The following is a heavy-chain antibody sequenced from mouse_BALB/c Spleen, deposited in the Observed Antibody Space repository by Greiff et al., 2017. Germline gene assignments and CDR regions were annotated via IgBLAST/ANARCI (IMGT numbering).Heavy chain of an antibody. J-gene: IGHJ1*01. CDR3: ERYGVTTATIWYFDV. CDR2: ISSGGSYT. CDR1: GFTFSSYG. D-gene: IGHD1-2*01. V-gene: IGHV5-6*01. Sequence: EVMLVESGGDLVKPGGSLKLSCAASGFTFSSYGMSWVRQTPDKRLEWVATISSGGSYTYYPDSVTGRFTISRANAKNTLYLHMSSLKSEETAMYYSERYGVTTATIWYFDVWGAGTTVTVSS.